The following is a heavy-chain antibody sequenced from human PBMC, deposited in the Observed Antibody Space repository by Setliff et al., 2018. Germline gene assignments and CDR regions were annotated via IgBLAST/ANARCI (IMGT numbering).Heavy chain of an antibody. CDR2: FRGSGGTT. J-gene: IGHJ4*02. V-gene: IGHV3-23*01. CDR3: AKEPPVLGRGLDY. D-gene: IGHD1-26*01. CDR1: GFTFTNYA. Sequence: LRLSCAASGFTFTNYAMTWVRQAPGKGLEWVSGFRGSGGTTYYADSVKGRFTISRDNSKNTLFLQMNGLRAEDTAVYYCAKEPPVLGRGLDYWGQGTLVTVSS.